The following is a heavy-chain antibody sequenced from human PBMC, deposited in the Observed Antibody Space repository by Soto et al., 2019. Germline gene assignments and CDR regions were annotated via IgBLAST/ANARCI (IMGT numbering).Heavy chain of an antibody. CDR1: GYTFTDYA. D-gene: IGHD5-18*01. V-gene: IGHV1-3*01. CDR2: MNAGVGNT. J-gene: IGHJ4*02. Sequence: VELVQSGADVKKPGASVTISCKASGYTFTDYALHWVRQAPGQRLEWMGWMNAGVGNTLYSQKFQGRITITRDTSASTAYMELNSLKSADTAIYYCARDTGYTFGSLNYWGPGTLVTVSS. CDR3: ARDTGYTFGSLNY.